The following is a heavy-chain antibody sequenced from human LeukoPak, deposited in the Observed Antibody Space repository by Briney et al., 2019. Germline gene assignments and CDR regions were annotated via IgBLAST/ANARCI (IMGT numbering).Heavy chain of an antibody. CDR2: ISSSSSTI. CDR1: VFTVSSNY. J-gene: IGHJ4*02. CDR3: ARAFGLTDY. V-gene: IGHV3-48*02. Sequence: GGSLRLSCAASVFTVSSNYMSWVRQAPGKGLEWVSYISSSSSTIYYADSVKGRFTISRDNAKNSLYLQMNSLRDEDTAVYYCARAFGLTDYWGQGTLVTVSS. D-gene: IGHD3/OR15-3a*01.